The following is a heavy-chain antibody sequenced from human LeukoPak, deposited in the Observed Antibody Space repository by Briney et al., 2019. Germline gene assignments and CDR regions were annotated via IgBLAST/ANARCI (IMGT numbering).Heavy chain of an antibody. CDR3: ARVSGYSGSYCVWSNFDY. J-gene: IGHJ4*02. V-gene: IGHV3-7*01. CDR2: IKQDGSEK. D-gene: IGHD1-26*01. Sequence: GGSLRLSCAASGFTFSSYWMSWVRQAPGKGLEWVANIKQDGSEKYYVDSVKGRFTISRDNAKNSLYLQMNSLRAEDTAVYYCARVSGYSGSYCVWSNFDYWGQGTLVTVSS. CDR1: GFTFSSYW.